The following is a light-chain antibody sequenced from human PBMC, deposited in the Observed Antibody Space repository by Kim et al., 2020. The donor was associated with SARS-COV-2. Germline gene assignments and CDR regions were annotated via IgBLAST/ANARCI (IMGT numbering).Light chain of an antibody. V-gene: IGLV2-23*02. CDR1: SSDVWL. CDR3: CSYPGSSPLV. J-gene: IGLJ2*01. Sequence: QSALTQPASVSGSPGQSITISCTGTSSDVWLVSWYQHHPGKAPKLLIYEVTKRPSGLSNRFSGSTSGNTASLTISGLHAEDEGDYYCCSYPGSSPLVFGGGTKVTVL. CDR2: EVT.